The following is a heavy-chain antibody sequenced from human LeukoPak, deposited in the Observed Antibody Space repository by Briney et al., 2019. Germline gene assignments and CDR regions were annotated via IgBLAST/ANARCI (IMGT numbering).Heavy chain of an antibody. Sequence: SETLSLTCTVSGGSISSYYWSWIRQPPGKGLEWIGYIYYSGSTNYNPSLKSRVTISVDTSKNQFSLKLSSVTAADTAVYYCARVTPHYYGSGIWFDPWGQGTLVTVSS. D-gene: IGHD3-10*01. CDR1: GGSISSYY. V-gene: IGHV4-59*01. CDR2: IYYSGST. J-gene: IGHJ5*02. CDR3: ARVTPHYYGSGIWFDP.